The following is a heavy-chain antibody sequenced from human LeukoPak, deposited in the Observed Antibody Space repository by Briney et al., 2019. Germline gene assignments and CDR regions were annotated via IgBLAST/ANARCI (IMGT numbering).Heavy chain of an antibody. CDR2: INPNSGGT. Sequence: ASVKVSCKASGYTFTGNYMHWVRQAPGQGLEWMGWINPNSGGTNYAQKFQGRVTMTRDTSISTAYMELSRLRSDDTAVYYCARDEYSGSSDFDYWGQGALVTVSS. D-gene: IGHD1-26*01. CDR1: GYTFTGNY. J-gene: IGHJ4*02. V-gene: IGHV1-2*02. CDR3: ARDEYSGSSDFDY.